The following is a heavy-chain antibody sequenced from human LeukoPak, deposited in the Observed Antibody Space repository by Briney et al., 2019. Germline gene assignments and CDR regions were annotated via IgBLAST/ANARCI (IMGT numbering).Heavy chain of an antibody. CDR3: ATSDYGDYLGDY. V-gene: IGHV3-9*01. CDR1: QFIFSTYA. J-gene: IGHJ4*02. Sequence: PGGSLRLSCAASQFIFSTYAMHWVRQAPGKGLEWVSGISWNSGSIGYADSVKGRFTISRDNAKNSLYLQMNSLRAEDTALYYCATSDYGDYLGDYWGQGTLVTVSS. CDR2: ISWNSGSI. D-gene: IGHD4-17*01.